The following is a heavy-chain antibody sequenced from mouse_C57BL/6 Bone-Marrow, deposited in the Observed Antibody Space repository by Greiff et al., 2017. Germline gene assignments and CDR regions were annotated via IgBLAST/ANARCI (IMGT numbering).Heavy chain of an antibody. CDR3: ARAPITTVYAMDY. CDR2: IYPGDGDT. J-gene: IGHJ4*01. D-gene: IGHD1-1*01. CDR1: GYAFSSSW. Sequence: VHLVESGPELVKPGASVKISCKASGYAFSSSWMNWVKQRPGKGLEWIGRIYPGDGDTNYNGKFKGKATLTADKSSSTAYMQLSSLTSEDSAVYFCARAPITTVYAMDYWGQGTSVTVSS. V-gene: IGHV1-82*01.